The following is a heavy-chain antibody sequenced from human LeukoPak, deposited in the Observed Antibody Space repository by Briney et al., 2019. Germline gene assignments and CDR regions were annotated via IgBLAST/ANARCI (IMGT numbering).Heavy chain of an antibody. Sequence: GASVKVSCKASGGTFSSYAISWVRQAPGQGLEWMGRIIPIFGIANYAQKFQGRVPITADKSTSTAYMELSSLRSEDTAVYYCARDRGGNPLWGQGTLVTVSS. J-gene: IGHJ4*02. CDR1: GGTFSSYA. CDR3: ARDRGGNPL. CDR2: IIPIFGIA. V-gene: IGHV1-69*04. D-gene: IGHD4-23*01.